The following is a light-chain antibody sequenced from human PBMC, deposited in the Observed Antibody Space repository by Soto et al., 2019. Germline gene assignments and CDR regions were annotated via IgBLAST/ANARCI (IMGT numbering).Light chain of an antibody. CDR1: SSAVGAYNY. V-gene: IGLV2-14*01. J-gene: IGLJ1*01. CDR2: DVS. CDR3: SSYTRSGKYV. Sequence: QSSLTQPASVSGSPGQAITISCTGASSAVGAYNYVSWYQQHPGKAPKLMIFDVSNRPSGVSNRFSGYKSGNKASLTISGLQAEDEAEYYCSSYTRSGKYVVGHGSKVTVL.